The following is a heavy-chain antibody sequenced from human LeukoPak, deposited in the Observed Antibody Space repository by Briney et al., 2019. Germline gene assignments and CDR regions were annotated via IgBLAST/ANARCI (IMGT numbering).Heavy chain of an antibody. CDR1: GFTFNSCG. J-gene: IGHJ4*02. D-gene: IGHD4-11*01. V-gene: IGHV3-30*02. CDR2: IRYDGNDE. CDR3: AKRDDYTYYGLDY. Sequence: GGSLRLSCAASGFTFNSCGMHWVRQAPGKGLDWVAFIRYDGNDEYYADSVRGRFTISRDNSKNTLYLQMNSLRAEDTAVYYCAKRDDYTYYGLDYWGQGTLVTVSS.